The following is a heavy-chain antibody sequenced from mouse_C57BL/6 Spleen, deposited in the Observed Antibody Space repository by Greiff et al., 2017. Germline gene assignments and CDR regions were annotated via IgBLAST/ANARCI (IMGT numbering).Heavy chain of an antibody. J-gene: IGHJ4*01. CDR1: GYTFTSYW. D-gene: IGHD3-2*02. CDR3: ARQLTLDGYTMDY. V-gene: IGHV1-52*01. CDR2: IYPYDSDT. Sequence: VKLQQPGAELVRPGSSVKLSCKASGYTFTSYWMPWVKQRPIQGLEWIGTIYPYDSDTYYTQTFKDKATLTVDKSSSTAYMQLSSLTSEGSADYYCARQLTLDGYTMDYWGQGTSVTVSS.